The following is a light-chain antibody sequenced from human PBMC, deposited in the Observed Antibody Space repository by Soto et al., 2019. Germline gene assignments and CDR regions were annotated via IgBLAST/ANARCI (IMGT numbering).Light chain of an antibody. V-gene: IGLV2-23*01. Sequence: QSVLTQPASVSGSPGQSITISCTGTSSDVGSYNLVSWYQQNPGKAPKLMIYEGSKRPSGLSNRFSGSKSGNTASLTISGLQAEDEADDYCCSYAGSYTYVFGTGTKVTVL. CDR1: SSDVGSYNL. J-gene: IGLJ1*01. CDR2: EGS. CDR3: CSYAGSYTYV.